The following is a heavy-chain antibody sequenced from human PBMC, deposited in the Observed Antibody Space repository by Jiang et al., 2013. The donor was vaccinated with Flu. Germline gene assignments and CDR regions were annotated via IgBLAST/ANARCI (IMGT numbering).Heavy chain of an antibody. Sequence: GSGLVKPSETLSLTCTVSGGSISSYYWSWIRQPPGKGLEWIGYIYSSGSTNFNPSLKSRVTISVDTSKNQFSLKLNSVTAADTAVYYCARRGSSNWHNYNWFDPWGQGTLVTVSS. D-gene: IGHD6-13*01. J-gene: IGHJ5*02. CDR3: ARRGSSNWHNYNWFDP. CDR2: IYSSGST. V-gene: IGHV4-59*08. CDR1: GGSISSYY.